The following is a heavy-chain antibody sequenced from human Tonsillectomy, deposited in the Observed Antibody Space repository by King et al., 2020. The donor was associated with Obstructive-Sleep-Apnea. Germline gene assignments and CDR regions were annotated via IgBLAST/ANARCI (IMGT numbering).Heavy chain of an antibody. Sequence: VQLVESGGGLVKPGGSLRLSCAASGFTFSSYAMSWVRQAPGKGLEWVSAISGRGICTYYADSVKGRFTISRDNSKNTLYLQMNSLRVEDTAVYYCAKDRQWGIFDYWGQGTLVTVSS. V-gene: IGHV3-23*04. CDR2: ISGRGICT. CDR1: GFTFSSYA. J-gene: IGHJ4*02. CDR3: AKDRQWGIFDY. D-gene: IGHD6-19*01.